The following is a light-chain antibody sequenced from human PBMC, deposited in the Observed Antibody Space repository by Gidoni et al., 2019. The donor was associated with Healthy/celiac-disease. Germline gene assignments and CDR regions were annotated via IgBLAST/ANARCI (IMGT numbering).Light chain of an antibody. CDR3: QQYNSYSSWT. CDR2: KAS. V-gene: IGKV1-5*03. CDR1: PSISRW. J-gene: IGKJ1*01. Sequence: DIQMTQSPSTLSASVGDRVPIPCRASPSISRWLAWYQQQPGKAPKLLTYKASSLDSGVPSRFSVSGSGTEFTLTISSLQHADFSTYYCQQYNSYSSWTFGQGTKVEIK.